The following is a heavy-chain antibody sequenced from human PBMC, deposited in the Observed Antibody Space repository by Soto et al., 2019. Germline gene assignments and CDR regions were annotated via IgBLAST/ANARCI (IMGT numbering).Heavy chain of an antibody. Sequence: SVKVSFKASGATFSIYAIRWVVPASGQGLGLMGGIIPIYGTANYAQKFQSRVTITADESTSTAYMELSSLRSEDTAVYYCARDSTYYYDSSGYRPAYGMDVWGQGTTVTVSS. J-gene: IGHJ6*02. D-gene: IGHD3-22*01. CDR2: IIPIYGTA. CDR3: ARDSTYYYDSSGYRPAYGMDV. CDR1: GATFSIYA. V-gene: IGHV1-69*13.